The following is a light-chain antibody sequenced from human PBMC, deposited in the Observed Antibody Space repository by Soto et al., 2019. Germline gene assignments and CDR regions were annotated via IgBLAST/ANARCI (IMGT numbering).Light chain of an antibody. Sequence: QAVVTQPPSVSEAPRQRVTISCSGSSSNIGNNAVNWYQQLPGKAPKLLIYYDDLLPAGVPDPCSGSKSGTSASLASSGLQAEDEDDYYCAAWDDSRNGVVFGGGTKVTVL. J-gene: IGLJ2*01. V-gene: IGLV1-36*01. CDR1: SSNIGNNA. CDR2: YDD. CDR3: AAWDDSRNGVV.